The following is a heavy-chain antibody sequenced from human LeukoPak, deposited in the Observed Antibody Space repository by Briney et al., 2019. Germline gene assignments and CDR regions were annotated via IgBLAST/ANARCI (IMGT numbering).Heavy chain of an antibody. CDR1: GGSISSYY. Sequence: SQTLSLTCTVSGGSISSYYWSWIRQPPGKGLEWIGYIYYSGSTNYNPSLKSRVTISVDTSKNQFSLKLSSVTAADTAVYYCARRHYYYYGMDVWGQGTTVTVSS. J-gene: IGHJ6*02. CDR3: ARRHYYYYGMDV. V-gene: IGHV4-59*01. CDR2: IYYSGST.